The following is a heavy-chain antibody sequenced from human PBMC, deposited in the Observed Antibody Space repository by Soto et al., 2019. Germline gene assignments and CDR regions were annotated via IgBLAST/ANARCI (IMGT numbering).Heavy chain of an antibody. V-gene: IGHV4-59*01. J-gene: IGHJ4*02. CDR1: GGSISSYH. CDR3: ARDPGYCSGGSCLPDY. D-gene: IGHD2-15*01. CDR2: IYYSGST. Sequence: PSETLSLTCTVSGGSISSYHWSWIRQPPGKGLEWIGYIYYSGSTNYNPSLKSRVTISVDTSKNQFSLKLSSVTAADTAVYYCARDPGYCSGGSCLPDYWGQGTLVTVSS.